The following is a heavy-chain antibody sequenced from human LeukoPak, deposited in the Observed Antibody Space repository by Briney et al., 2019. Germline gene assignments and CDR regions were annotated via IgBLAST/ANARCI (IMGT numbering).Heavy chain of an antibody. CDR3: ARARYYDSSGYYPRRAYYYGMDV. D-gene: IGHD3-22*01. V-gene: IGHV4-34*01. CDR2: INHSGST. Sequence: SETLSLTCAVYGGSFSGYYWSWIRQPPGKGLEWIGEINHSGSTSYNPSLKSRVTISVDTSKNQFSLKLSSVTAADTAVYYCARARYYDSSGYYPRRAYYYGMDVWGQGTTVTVSS. CDR1: GGSFSGYY. J-gene: IGHJ6*02.